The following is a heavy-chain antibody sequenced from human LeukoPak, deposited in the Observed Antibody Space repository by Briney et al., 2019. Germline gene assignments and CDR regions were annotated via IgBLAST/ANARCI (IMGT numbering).Heavy chain of an antibody. CDR3: ARMVAAAGIGYFDY. CDR1: GGSISSYY. V-gene: IGHV4-59*12. D-gene: IGHD6-13*01. CDR2: IYYSGST. J-gene: IGHJ4*02. Sequence: SETLSLTCTVSGGSISSYYWSWIRQPPGKGLEWIGYIYYSGSTNYNPSLKSRVTISVDTSKNQFSLKLSSVTAADTAVYYCARMVAAAGIGYFDYWGQGTLVTVSS.